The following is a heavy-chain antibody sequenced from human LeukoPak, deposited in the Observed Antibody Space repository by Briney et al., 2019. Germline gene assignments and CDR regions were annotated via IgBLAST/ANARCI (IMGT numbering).Heavy chain of an antibody. V-gene: IGHV4-39*01. J-gene: IGHJ5*02. D-gene: IGHD5-18*01. CDR3: ARRGSGYSYAAP. CDR1: GGSISSSSYY. CDR2: IYDSGTI. Sequence: SETLSLACTVSGGSISSSSYYWGWIRQPPGKELEWIGNIYDSGTIYYNPSLKSRVTISVDTSKNQLSLKLSSVTAADTAVYYCARRGSGYSYAAPWGQGTLVTVSS.